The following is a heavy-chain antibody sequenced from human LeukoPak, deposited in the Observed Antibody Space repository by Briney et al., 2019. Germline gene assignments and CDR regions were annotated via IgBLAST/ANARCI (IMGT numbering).Heavy chain of an antibody. CDR1: GFTFSSYA. J-gene: IGHJ4*02. CDR2: ISGSGGTT. Sequence: PGGSLRLSCEASGFTFSSYAMGWVRQAPGKGLEWVSAISGSGGTTYYADSVKGRLTISRDNSKNTLYLQMNSLRAEDTAVYYCAKGGSSPGRWGQGTLVTVSS. CDR3: AKGGSSPGR. D-gene: IGHD2-2*01. V-gene: IGHV3-23*01.